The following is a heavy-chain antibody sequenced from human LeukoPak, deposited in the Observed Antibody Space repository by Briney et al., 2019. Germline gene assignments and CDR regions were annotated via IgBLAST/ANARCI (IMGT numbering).Heavy chain of an antibody. CDR1: GYTFTGYY. CDR3: ARVVPAAYNWFDP. J-gene: IGHJ5*02. D-gene: IGHD2-2*01. V-gene: IGHV1-2*02. CDR2: INPNSGGT. Sequence: ASVKVSCKASGYTFTGYYMHWVRQAPGQGLEWMGWINPNSGGTNYAQKFQGRVTMTRDTSISTAYMELSRLRSDDTAVYYSARVVPAAYNWFDPWGQGTLVTVSS.